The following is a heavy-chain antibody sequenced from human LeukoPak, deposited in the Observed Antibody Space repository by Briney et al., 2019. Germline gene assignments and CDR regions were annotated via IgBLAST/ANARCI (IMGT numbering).Heavy chain of an antibody. CDR3: ARAGRFGGS. CDR2: ISAYNGNT. Sequence: ASVKVSCKASGYTFINNWMHWVRQAPGQGLEWMGWISAYNGNTNYAQKLQGRVTMTTDTSTSTAYMELRSLRSDDTAVYYCARAGRFGGSWGQGTMVTVSS. V-gene: IGHV1-18*04. J-gene: IGHJ3*01. CDR1: GYTFINNW. D-gene: IGHD3-10*01.